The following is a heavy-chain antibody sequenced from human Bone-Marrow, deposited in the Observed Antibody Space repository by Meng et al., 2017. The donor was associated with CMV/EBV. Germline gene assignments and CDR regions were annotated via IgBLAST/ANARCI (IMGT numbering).Heavy chain of an antibody. CDR1: GFTFSSYD. D-gene: IGHD6-13*01. CDR2: IGTAGDT. V-gene: IGHV3-13*01. Sequence: GESLKISCAASGFTFSSYDMHWVRQATGKGLEWVSAIGTAGDTYYPGSVKGRFTISRENAKNSLYLQMNSLRAGDTAVYYCARARSDSSSWSDAFDIWGQGTMVTVSS. CDR3: ARARSDSSSWSDAFDI. J-gene: IGHJ3*02.